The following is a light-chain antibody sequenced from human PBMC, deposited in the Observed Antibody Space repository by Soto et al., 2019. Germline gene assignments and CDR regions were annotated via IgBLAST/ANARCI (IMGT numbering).Light chain of an antibody. V-gene: IGKV1-39*01. CDR1: QSISSS. CDR3: QQSYSTLT. CDR2: AAS. J-gene: IGKJ4*01. Sequence: DIQMTQSPSSLSASVGDRVTITCRASQSISSSLNWYQQKPGKAPKLLIYAASSLQSGVPSRFSGSGSGTDFTLTICSLQPEDFAAYYCQQSYSTLTFGGGTKVEIK.